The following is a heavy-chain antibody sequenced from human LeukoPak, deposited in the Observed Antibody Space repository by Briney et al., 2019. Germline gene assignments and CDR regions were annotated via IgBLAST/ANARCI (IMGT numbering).Heavy chain of an antibody. CDR3: AREGAMAPSYGMDV. CDR2: IYSGGST. D-gene: IGHD1-26*01. Sequence: GGSLRPSCAASGFTVSSNYMSWVRQAPGKGLEWASVIYSGGSTYYADSVKGRFTISRHNSKNTLYLQMNSLRAEDTAVYYCAREGAMAPSYGMDVWGQGTTVTVSS. V-gene: IGHV3-53*04. CDR1: GFTVSSNY. J-gene: IGHJ6*02.